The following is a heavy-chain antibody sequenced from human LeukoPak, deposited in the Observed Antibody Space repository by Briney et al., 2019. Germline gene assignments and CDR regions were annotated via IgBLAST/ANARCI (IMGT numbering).Heavy chain of an antibody. Sequence: PSETLSLTCTVSGGSISSYYWSWIRQPAGKGLEWIGRNYTRGSTNYNTSLKSRVTMSVDTSKNQFSLKLSSVTGADTAVYYCAREEGYCSGGSCYDYFDYWGQGTLVTVSS. V-gene: IGHV4-4*07. CDR2: NYTRGST. J-gene: IGHJ4*02. CDR1: GGSISSYY. CDR3: AREEGYCSGGSCYDYFDY. D-gene: IGHD2-15*01.